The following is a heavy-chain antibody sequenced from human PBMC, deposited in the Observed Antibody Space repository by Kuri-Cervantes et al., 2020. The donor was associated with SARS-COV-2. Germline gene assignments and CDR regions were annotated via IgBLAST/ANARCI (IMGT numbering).Heavy chain of an antibody. CDR2: IKSKTDGGTT. CDR3: TTVGTGYSYGFDYYGMDV. V-gene: IGHV3-15*07. J-gene: IGHJ6*02. D-gene: IGHD5-18*01. CDR1: GFSFSDHY. Sequence: GESLKISCAASGFSFSDHYMDWVRQAPGKGLEWVGRIKSKTDGGTTDYAAPVKGRFTISRDDSKNTLYLQMNSLKTEDTAVYYCTTVGTGYSYGFDYYGMDVWGQGTTVTVSS.